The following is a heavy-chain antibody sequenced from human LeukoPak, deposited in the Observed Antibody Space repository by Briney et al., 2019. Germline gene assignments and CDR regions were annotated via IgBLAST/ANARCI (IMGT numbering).Heavy chain of an antibody. CDR1: GFTFSSYS. D-gene: IGHD6-19*01. CDR3: ARRGFPGIAVAGTYPRVAIYMDV. J-gene: IGHJ6*03. V-gene: IGHV3-21*01. CDR2: ISSSSSYI. Sequence: GGSLRLSCAASGFTFSSYSMNWVRQAPGKGLEWVSSISSSSSYIYYADSVKGRFTISRDNAKNSLYLQMNSLRAEDTAVYYCARRGFPGIAVAGTYPRVAIYMDVWGKGTTVTVSS.